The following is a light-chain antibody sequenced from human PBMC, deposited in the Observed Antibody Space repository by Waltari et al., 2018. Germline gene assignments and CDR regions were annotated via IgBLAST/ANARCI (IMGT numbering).Light chain of an antibody. CDR3: ATWDESLNGVV. CDR1: NSTIGSNS. CDR2: GRN. Sequence: QSVLTQPPSASGNPGQTVTISCSGGNSTIGSNSLDWYPPFPGTAPKLPNYGRNRRPSGVPDRFSGSKSGTSASLAISGLRSEDEADYYCATWDESLNGVVIGGGTKLSVL. V-gene: IGLV1-47*01. J-gene: IGLJ3*02.